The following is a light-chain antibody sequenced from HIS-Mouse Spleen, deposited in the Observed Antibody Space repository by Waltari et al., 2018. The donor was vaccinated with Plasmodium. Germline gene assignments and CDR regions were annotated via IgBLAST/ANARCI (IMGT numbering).Light chain of an antibody. CDR3: QQYDNLPYT. V-gene: IGKV1-33*01. CDR1: QDISNY. Sequence: DIQMTQSPSSLSASVGDRVTNTCQASQDISNYFNWYQQKPGKAPKLLIYDASNLETGVPSRFSGSGSGTDFTFTISSLQPEDIATYYCQQYDNLPYTFGQGTKLEIK. J-gene: IGKJ2*01. CDR2: DAS.